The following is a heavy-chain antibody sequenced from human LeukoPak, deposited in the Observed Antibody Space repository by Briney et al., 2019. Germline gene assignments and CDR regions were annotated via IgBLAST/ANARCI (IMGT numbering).Heavy chain of an antibody. Sequence: SETLSLTCTVSGYSISSGYYWGWIRQPPGQGLEWIGSIYHSGSTYYNPSLKSRVTISVDTSKNQFSLKLSSVTAADTAVYYCARGRGLTTTYYMDVWGKGTTVTVSS. CDR2: IYHSGST. J-gene: IGHJ6*03. CDR1: GYSISSGYY. CDR3: ARGRGLTTTYYMDV. D-gene: IGHD1-1*01. V-gene: IGHV4-38-2*02.